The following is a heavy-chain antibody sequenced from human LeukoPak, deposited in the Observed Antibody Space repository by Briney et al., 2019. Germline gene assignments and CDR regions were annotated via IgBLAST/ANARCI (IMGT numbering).Heavy chain of an antibody. CDR1: GFTFSSFT. CDR3: ARDIVGATTLHYFDY. Sequence: KSGGSLRLSCAASGFTFSSFTMNWVRQAPGKGLEWVSSISSSSSYIYYADSVKGRFTISRDNAKNSLYLQMNSLRAEDTAVYYCARDIVGATTLHYFDYWGQGTLVTVSS. CDR2: ISSSSSYI. J-gene: IGHJ4*02. D-gene: IGHD1-26*01. V-gene: IGHV3-21*01.